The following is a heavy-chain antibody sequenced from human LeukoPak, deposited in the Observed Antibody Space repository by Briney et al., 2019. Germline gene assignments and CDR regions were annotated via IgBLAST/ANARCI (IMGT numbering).Heavy chain of an antibody. J-gene: IGHJ1*01. D-gene: IGHD3-3*01. CDR1: GFTFSSYS. Sequence: GGSLRLSCAASGFTFSSYSMNWVRQAPGKGLEWVSSISSSSSYIYYADSVKGRFTISRDNAKNSLYLQMNSLRAEDMALYYCAKDIGREYYDFWSGYYGYFQHWGQGTLVTVSS. CDR2: ISSSSSYI. V-gene: IGHV3-21*04. CDR3: AKDIGREYYDFWSGYYGYFQH.